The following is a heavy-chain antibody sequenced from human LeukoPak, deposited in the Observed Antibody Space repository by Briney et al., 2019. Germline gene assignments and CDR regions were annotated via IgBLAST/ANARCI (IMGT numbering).Heavy chain of an antibody. J-gene: IGHJ4*02. CDR1: GGSISSYY. D-gene: IGHD3-10*01. CDR3: ARGSGITMVRGVPVFDY. CDR2: VYYSGST. Sequence: SETLSLTCTVSGGSISSYYWSWIRQPAGKGLEWMGYVYYSGSTNYNPSLKSRVTISVDTSKNQFSLKLRSVTAADTAVYYCARGSGITMVRGVPVFDYWGQGTLVTVSS. V-gene: IGHV4-59*01.